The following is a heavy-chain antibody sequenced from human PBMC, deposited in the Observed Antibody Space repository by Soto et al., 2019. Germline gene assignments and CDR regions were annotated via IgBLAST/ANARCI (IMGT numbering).Heavy chain of an antibody. CDR2: ISYAVSNK. V-gene: IGHV3-33*01. J-gene: IGHJ4*02. D-gene: IGHD6-13*01. CDR3: ARDRSLGIAAAGLDY. CDR1: GFTFTTFG. Sequence: QVQLVESGGGVVQPGRSLRLSCEASGFTFTTFGIHWVRQAPGKGLEWVAVISYAVSNKYIADPFRGRFTISRDNSKNMVYLQMKSLRVDDTAVYYCARDRSLGIAAAGLDYWGPGTLVTVSS.